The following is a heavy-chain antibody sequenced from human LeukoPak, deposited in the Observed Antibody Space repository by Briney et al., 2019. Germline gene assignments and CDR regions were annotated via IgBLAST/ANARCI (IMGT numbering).Heavy chain of an antibody. CDR2: ITDVGDRA. Sequence: AGGSLRLSCGTSGFRFRSYAMTWVRQAPGKGLEWVSTITDVGDRALYIDSVRGRFTIFRDDSKNTLYLQMNSLRAEDTAVYYCTKDQDFRLGSMDFWGQGTLVTVSS. J-gene: IGHJ4*02. V-gene: IGHV3-23*01. CDR3: TKDQDFRLGSMDF. CDR1: GFRFRSYA. D-gene: IGHD7-27*01.